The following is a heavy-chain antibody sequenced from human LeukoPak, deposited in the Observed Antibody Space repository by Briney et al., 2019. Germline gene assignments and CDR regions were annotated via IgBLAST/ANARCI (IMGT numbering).Heavy chain of an antibody. Sequence: ASVTVSFKSSVYTFTFYYMHWVRQAPGQGLEWMGWINPNSGGTNYAQKFQGRVTMTRDTSISTAYMELSRLRSDDTAVYYCARGSGSYYAYYYYSMDVWGKGTTVTVSS. V-gene: IGHV1-2*02. CDR3: ARGSGSYYAYYYYSMDV. CDR1: VYTFTFYY. D-gene: IGHD3-10*01. CDR2: INPNSGGT. J-gene: IGHJ6*03.